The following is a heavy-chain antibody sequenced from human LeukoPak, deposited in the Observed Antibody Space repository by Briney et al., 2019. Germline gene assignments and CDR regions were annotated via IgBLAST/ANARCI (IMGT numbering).Heavy chain of an antibody. J-gene: IGHJ4*02. CDR3: ARQITISHFDY. CDR2: IHPGDSDI. CDR1: GYTFTTYW. Sequence: KPGESLKISCKGYGYTFTTYWIGWVRQMPGKGLEWMGIIHPGDSDIRYSPSFKGQVTISADKSISTAYLQWSNLKASDTAMYYCARQITISHFDYWGQGTLVTVSS. V-gene: IGHV5-51*01. D-gene: IGHD3-3*01.